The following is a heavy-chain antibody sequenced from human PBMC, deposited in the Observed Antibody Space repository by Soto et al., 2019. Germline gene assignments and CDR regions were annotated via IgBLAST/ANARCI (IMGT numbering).Heavy chain of an antibody. CDR2: IIPIFGTA. D-gene: IGHD5-18*01. CDR3: AREGYSYGTRIDY. V-gene: IGHV1-69*13. Sequence: SVKVSCKASGGTFSSYAISWVRQAPGQGLEWMGGIIPIFGTANYAQKFQGRVTITADESTSTAYMELSSLRSEDTAVYYCAREGYSYGTRIDYWGQGTLVTVSS. CDR1: GGTFSSYA. J-gene: IGHJ4*02.